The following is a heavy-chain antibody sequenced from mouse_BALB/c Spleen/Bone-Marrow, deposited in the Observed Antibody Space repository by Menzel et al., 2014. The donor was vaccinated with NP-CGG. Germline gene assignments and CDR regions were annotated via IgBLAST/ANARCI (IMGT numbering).Heavy chain of an antibody. CDR1: GYTFTSYY. J-gene: IGHJ2*01. V-gene: IGHV1S56*01. D-gene: IGHD4-1*01. Sequence: VQLVESGPELVKPGASVRISCKAAGYTFTSYYIHWVKQRPGQGLQWIGWIYPGNVNTKYNEKFKGKATLTADKSSSTAYIQLSSLTSEDSAVYFCAGEANWNFDYWGQGTTLTVSS. CDR3: AGEANWNFDY. CDR2: IYPGNVNT.